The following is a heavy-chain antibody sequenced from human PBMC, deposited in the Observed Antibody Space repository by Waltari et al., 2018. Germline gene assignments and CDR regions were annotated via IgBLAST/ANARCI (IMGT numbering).Heavy chain of an antibody. CDR1: GVTVSNNY. Sequence: EVQLVESGGGLIQPGGSLRLSCVASGVTVSNNYLTWLRQAPGKGLELVSLVYSGGTTYYAAYVRGRFTISRDGSKNTVYLQMNSLRAEDTAVYFCARNQVETALGYWGQGTLVTVSS. V-gene: IGHV3-53*01. CDR2: VYSGGTT. CDR3: ARNQVETALGY. J-gene: IGHJ4*02. D-gene: IGHD2-21*02.